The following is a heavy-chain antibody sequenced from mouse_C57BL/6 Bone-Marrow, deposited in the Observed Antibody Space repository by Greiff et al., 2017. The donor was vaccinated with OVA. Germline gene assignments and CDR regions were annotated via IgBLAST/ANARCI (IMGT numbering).Heavy chain of an antibody. V-gene: IGHV5-16*01. CDR3: ARGWLPMDY. Sequence: EVKVVESEGGLVQPGSSMKLSCTASGFTFSDYYMAWVRQVPEKGLEWVANINYDGSSTYYLDSLKSRFIISRDNAKNILYLQMSSLKSEDTATYYCARGWLPMDYWGQGTSVTVSS. J-gene: IGHJ4*01. CDR2: INYDGSST. D-gene: IGHD2-2*01. CDR1: GFTFSDYY.